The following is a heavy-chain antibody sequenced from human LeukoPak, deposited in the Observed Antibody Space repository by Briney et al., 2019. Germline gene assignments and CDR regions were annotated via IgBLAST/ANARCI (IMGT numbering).Heavy chain of an antibody. CDR1: GFTDRSNY. D-gene: IGHD2/OR15-2a*01. J-gene: IGHJ6*02. CDR3: ARRLLGPMDV. V-gene: IGHV3-53*01. Sequence: PGGSLRLSCAASGFTDRSNYMSWVRQAPGKGLEWVSVIYSGGSTYYADSVKGRFTISRDNAKNSLYLQMNSLRDEDTAVYYCARRLLGPMDVWGQGTTVTVSS. CDR2: IYSGGST.